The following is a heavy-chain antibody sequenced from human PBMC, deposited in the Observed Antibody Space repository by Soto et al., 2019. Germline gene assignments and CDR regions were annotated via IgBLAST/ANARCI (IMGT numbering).Heavy chain of an antibody. CDR1: GGSISNYY. D-gene: IGHD3-22*01. CDR3: ARIYYDSTGYYRSFDY. V-gene: IGHV4-59*13. CDR2: MYYTGST. Sequence: SETLSLTCIVSGGSISNYYWSWIRQPPGKGLEWIGYMYYTGSTNLNPSLKSRVTMSVHTSKNQFSLKLSSVTAADTAVYYCARIYYDSTGYYRSFDYWGQGSLVTVSS. J-gene: IGHJ4*02.